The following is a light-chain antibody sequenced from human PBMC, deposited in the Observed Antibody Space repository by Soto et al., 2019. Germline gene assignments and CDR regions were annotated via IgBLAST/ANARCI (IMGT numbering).Light chain of an antibody. J-gene: IGKJ5*01. CDR3: QQRRNWPLT. V-gene: IGKV3-11*01. CDR1: QSVSSY. Sequence: EIVLTQSPATLSLARGERATLSCRASQSVSSYFAWYQQKPGQAPRLLIYDASNRATGIPARFSGSGSGTDFTLTISSLEPEDFAVYYCQQRRNWPLTFGQGTRLEIK. CDR2: DAS.